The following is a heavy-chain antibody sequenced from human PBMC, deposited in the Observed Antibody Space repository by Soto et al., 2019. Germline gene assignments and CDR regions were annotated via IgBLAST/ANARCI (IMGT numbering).Heavy chain of an antibody. CDR1: GGSISSGSYY. J-gene: IGHJ5*02. CDR3: ASQDDFWSGDSWFDP. Sequence: QLHLEESGPGLVKPSETLSLTCTVSGGSISSGSYYWGWIRQPPGKGQEWIGSLYYNGSTYYNPSVKSQLTISVETSMNQFSLKLTSVTAADTAVYYCASQDDFWSGDSWFDPWGQGTLVTVSS. V-gene: IGHV4-39*01. CDR2: LYYNGST. D-gene: IGHD3-3*01.